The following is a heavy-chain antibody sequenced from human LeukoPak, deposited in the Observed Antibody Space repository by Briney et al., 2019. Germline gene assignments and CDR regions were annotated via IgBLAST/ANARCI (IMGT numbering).Heavy chain of an antibody. V-gene: IGHV3-23*01. J-gene: IGHJ3*02. CDR1: GFNFSGYA. D-gene: IGHD4-17*01. Sequence: WGSLRLSCAASGFNFSGYAMSWVRQAPGKGLEWVSAIRGSGGSTYYADSVKGRFTISRDNSKNTLYLQVNSLRAEDTAVYYCAKGQTTVMAFDIWGQGTMVTVSS. CDR2: IRGSGGST. CDR3: AKGQTTVMAFDI.